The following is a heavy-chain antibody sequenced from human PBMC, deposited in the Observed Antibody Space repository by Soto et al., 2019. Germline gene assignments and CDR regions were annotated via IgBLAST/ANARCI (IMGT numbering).Heavy chain of an antibody. CDR2: VYYSGST. J-gene: IGHJ4*02. CDR1: GGSVSSYS. Sequence: PSETLSLTCTVSGGSVSSYSWTWVRQPPGKGLEWIGYVYYSGSTHYNPSPKSRVTISLDTSKNQFSLKLTSVTAADTAMYFCASSPPAMVAPDIWGQGTLVTVSS. D-gene: IGHD5-18*01. CDR3: ASSPPAMVAPDI. V-gene: IGHV4-59*02.